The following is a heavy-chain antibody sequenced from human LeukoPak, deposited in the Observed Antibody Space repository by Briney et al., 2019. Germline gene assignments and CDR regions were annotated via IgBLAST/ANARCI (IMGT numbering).Heavy chain of an antibody. D-gene: IGHD6-13*01. CDR1: GYTLTELS. CDR3: AREHHSIAAAGMSFYDYYYMDV. J-gene: IGHJ6*03. V-gene: IGHV1-24*01. Sequence: ASVKVSCKVSGYTLTELSMHWVRQAPGKGLEWVGGFDPEDGETIYAQKFQGRVTMTEDTSTDTAYMELSSLRSDDTAVYYCAREHHSIAAAGMSFYDYYYMDVWGKGTTVTISS. CDR2: FDPEDGET.